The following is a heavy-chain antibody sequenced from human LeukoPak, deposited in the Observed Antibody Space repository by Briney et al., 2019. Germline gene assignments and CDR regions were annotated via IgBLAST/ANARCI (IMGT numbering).Heavy chain of an antibody. V-gene: IGHV4-34*01. Sequence: SETLSLTCGVYGGSFSAYYWGWVRQPPGKGLEWIGEIDHSGSANYNTSLKPRATLSVNTSKKTLSLRLTSVTAADTAVYFCARVRTSSLLGYFYMDAWGKGATVTVSS. CDR2: IDHSGSA. CDR3: ARVRTSSLLGYFYMDA. D-gene: IGHD2-2*01. J-gene: IGHJ6*03. CDR1: GGSFSAYY.